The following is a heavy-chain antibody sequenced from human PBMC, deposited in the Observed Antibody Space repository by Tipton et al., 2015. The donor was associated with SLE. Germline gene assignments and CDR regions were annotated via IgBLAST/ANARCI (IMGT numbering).Heavy chain of an antibody. CDR1: GYTFTDYT. V-gene: IGHV7-4-1*02. CDR2: INTDTGNP. J-gene: IGHJ4*02. D-gene: IGHD6-13*01. Sequence: PLVQSGSELKTPGASVKVSCKASGYTFTDYTMNWVRQAPGQGLEWMGWINTDTGNPIYAQGFTGRFVFSLDTSVRTAYLQISSLKAEDTAVYYGARDIRAAAGPFDFWGQGTLVAFSS. CDR3: ARDIRAAAGPFDF.